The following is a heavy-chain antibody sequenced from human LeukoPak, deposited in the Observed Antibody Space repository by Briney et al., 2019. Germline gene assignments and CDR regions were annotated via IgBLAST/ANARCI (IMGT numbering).Heavy chain of an antibody. D-gene: IGHD4-17*01. CDR3: AREGALTVTKDAFDI. CDR1: GFTFTTYW. V-gene: IGHV3-7*01. CDR2: IKQDGSEK. Sequence: GGSLRLSCTASGFTFTTYWMSWVRQAPGKGLEWVANIKQDGSEKYYVDSVKGRFTISRDNAKNSLYLQMNSLRAEDTAVYYCAREGALTVTKDAFDIWGQGTMVTVSS. J-gene: IGHJ3*02.